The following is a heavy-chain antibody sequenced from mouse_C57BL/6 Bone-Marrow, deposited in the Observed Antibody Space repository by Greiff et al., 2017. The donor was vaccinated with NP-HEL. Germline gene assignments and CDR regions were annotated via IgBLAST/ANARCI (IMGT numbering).Heavy chain of an antibody. CDR2: ISSGGDYI. V-gene: IGHV5-9-1*02. J-gene: IGHJ3*01. Sequence: EVMLVESGEGLVKPGGSLKLSCAASGFTFSSYAMSWVRQTPEKRLEWVAYISSGGDYIYYADTVKGRFTISRDNARNTLYLQISILKSEDTAMYYCTRGDWAFAYWGQGTLVTVSA. CDR3: TRGDWAFAY. CDR1: GFTFSSYA. D-gene: IGHD4-1*01.